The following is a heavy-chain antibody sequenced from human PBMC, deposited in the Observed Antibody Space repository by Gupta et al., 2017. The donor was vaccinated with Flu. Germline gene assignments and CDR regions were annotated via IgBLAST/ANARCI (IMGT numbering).Heavy chain of an antibody. CDR1: GFPFSGYS. V-gene: IGHV3-30-3*01. D-gene: IGHD4-17*01. CDR2: ISYDGGNE. CDR3: ARDDYGDYADHY. J-gene: IGHJ4*02. Sequence: QVQLVESGGGVVQPGRSLRLSCAASGFPFSGYSMHWVRQAPGKGLEWVALISYDGGNEYYADSVKGRFTISRDNSQNTLYLQMDSLTTEDTAVYFCARDDYGDYADHYWGQGALVTVSS.